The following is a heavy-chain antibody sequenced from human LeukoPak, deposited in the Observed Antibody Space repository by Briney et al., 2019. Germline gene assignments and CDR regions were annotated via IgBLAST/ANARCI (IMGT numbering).Heavy chain of an antibody. V-gene: IGHV1-69-2*01. Sequence: ASVKISCKVSGYTFTDYYMHWVQQAPGKGLEWMGLVDPEDGETIYAEKFQGRVTMTRDTSTSTVYMELSSLRSEDTAVYYCARDYGASYDSSGYSRLGYWGQGTLVTVSS. CDR2: VDPEDGET. D-gene: IGHD3-22*01. J-gene: IGHJ4*02. CDR1: GYTFTDYY. CDR3: ARDYGASYDSSGYSRLGY.